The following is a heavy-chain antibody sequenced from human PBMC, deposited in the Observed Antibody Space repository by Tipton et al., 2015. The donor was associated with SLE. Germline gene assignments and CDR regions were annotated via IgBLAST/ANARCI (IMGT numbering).Heavy chain of an antibody. CDR3: ARSSAGNYDFWSGDP. CDR2: ISAHNRNT. Sequence: QVQLVQSGAEVKKPGASVKVSCKASGYTFTNYGVTWVRQAPGQGLEWVGWISAHNRNTNCTQKLQGRVTMTTDTATSTAYMELTSLTSDDTAVYYCARSSAGNYDFWSGDPWGQGTLVTVSS. V-gene: IGHV1-18*01. D-gene: IGHD3-3*01. CDR1: GYTFTNYG. J-gene: IGHJ5*02.